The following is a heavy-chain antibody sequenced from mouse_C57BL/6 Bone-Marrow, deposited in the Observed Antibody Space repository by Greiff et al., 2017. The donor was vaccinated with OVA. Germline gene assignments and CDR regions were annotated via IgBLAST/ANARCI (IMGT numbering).Heavy chain of an antibody. V-gene: IGHV5-9-1*02. J-gene: IGHJ1*03. CDR3: TKIYYSNYVDWYFDV. CDR1: GFTFSSYA. D-gene: IGHD2-5*01. Sequence: EVKVVESGEGLVKPGGSLKLSCAASGFTFSSYAMSCVRQTPEKRLEWVAYISSGGDYIYYADTVKGRFTISRDNARNTLYLQMSSLKSEDTAMYYCTKIYYSNYVDWYFDVWGTGTTVTVSS. CDR2: ISSGGDYI.